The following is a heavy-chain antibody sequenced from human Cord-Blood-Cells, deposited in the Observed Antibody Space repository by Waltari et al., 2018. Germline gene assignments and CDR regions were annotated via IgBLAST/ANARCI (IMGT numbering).Heavy chain of an antibody. V-gene: IGHV3-49*05. CDR3: TRTVNDFWSGYNWFDP. Sequence: EVQLVESGGGLVKPGRSLRLSCTASGFTFGDYAMSWFCQAPGKGLEWVGFIRSKAYGGTTEYAAAVKGRFTISRDDSKSIAYLQMNSLKTEDTAVYYCTRTVNDFWSGYNWFDPWGQGTLVTVSS. D-gene: IGHD3-3*01. J-gene: IGHJ5*02. CDR1: GFTFGDYA. CDR2: IRSKAYGGTT.